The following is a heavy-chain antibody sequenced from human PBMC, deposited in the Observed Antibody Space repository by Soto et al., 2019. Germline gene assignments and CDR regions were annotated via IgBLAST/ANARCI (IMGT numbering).Heavy chain of an antibody. J-gene: IGHJ4*02. V-gene: IGHV3-49*03. Sequence: PGGSLRLSCEASGLTLGDYAMSWFRQAPGKGLEWVGFIKTKTYGATTEYAASVKGRFTISRDDSKGIAYLQMNSLKTEDTAVYYCARDPWAADYWGQGTLVTVSS. D-gene: IGHD3-16*01. CDR1: GLTLGDYA. CDR3: ARDPWAADY. CDR2: IKTKTYGATT.